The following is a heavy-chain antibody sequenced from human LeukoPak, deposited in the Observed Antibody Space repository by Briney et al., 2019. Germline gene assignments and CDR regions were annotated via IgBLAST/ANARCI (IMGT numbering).Heavy chain of an antibody. J-gene: IGHJ3*02. CDR3: ARDLVAAAPHNDAFDI. CDR2: IYYSGST. CDR1: GGSISSYY. D-gene: IGHD6-13*01. Sequence: PSETLSLTCTVSGGSISSYYWSWIRQPPGKGLEWIGYIYYSGSTYYNPSLKSRVTISVDTSKNQFSLKLSSVTAADTAVYYCARDLVAAAPHNDAFDIWGQGTMVTVSS. V-gene: IGHV4-59*01.